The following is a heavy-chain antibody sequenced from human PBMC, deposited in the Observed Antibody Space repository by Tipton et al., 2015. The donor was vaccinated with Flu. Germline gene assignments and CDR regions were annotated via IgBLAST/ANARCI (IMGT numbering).Heavy chain of an antibody. CDR3: ARVPVGARAVLADY. D-gene: IGHD1-26*01. J-gene: IGHJ4*02. CDR1: GGSISTYY. Sequence: TLSLTCTVSGGSISTYYWSWIRQPPGKGLEWIGYIYYTGSTKYNPSLKSRVTISLDTSKNQFSLILSSVTAADTAVYYRARVPVGARAVLADYWGRGTLVTVSS. CDR2: IYYTGST. V-gene: IGHV4-59*01.